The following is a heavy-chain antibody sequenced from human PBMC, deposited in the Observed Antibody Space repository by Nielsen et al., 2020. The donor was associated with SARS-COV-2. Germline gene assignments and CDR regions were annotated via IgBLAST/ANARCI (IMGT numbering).Heavy chain of an antibody. CDR1: GFTFTSSA. D-gene: IGHD3-3*01. Sequence: SVKVSCKASGFTFTSSAMQWVRQARGQRLEWIGWIVVGSGNTNYAQKFQERVTITRDMSTSTAYMELSSLRSEDTAVYYCAAGIPNDFWSGYYTGMVSKPNYYYGMDVWGQGTTVTVSS. CDR2: IVVGSGNT. J-gene: IGHJ6*02. CDR3: AAGIPNDFWSGYYTGMVSKPNYYYGMDV. V-gene: IGHV1-58*02.